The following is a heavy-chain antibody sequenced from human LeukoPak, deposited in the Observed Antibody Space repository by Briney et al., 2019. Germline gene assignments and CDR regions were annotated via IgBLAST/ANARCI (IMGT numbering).Heavy chain of an antibody. D-gene: IGHD3-3*01. J-gene: IGHJ4*02. CDR1: GFIFGDYA. CDR2: ISGSTINT. Sequence: PGGSLRLSCAASGFIFGDYAMTWVRQAPGKGLEWVSTISGSTINTYYADSVKGRFTISRDNYKDSLYLQMNSLRAEDTAIYYCAKSGLWSGDGATAPFEHWGQGTVVTVSS. V-gene: IGHV3-23*01. CDR3: AKSGLWSGDGATAPFEH.